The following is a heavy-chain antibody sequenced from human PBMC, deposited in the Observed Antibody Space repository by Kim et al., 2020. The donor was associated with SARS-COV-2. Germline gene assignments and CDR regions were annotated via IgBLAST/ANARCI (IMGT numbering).Heavy chain of an antibody. CDR3: AKDFEYSSSSGAFRPGHYYYGMDV. V-gene: IGHV3-9*01. D-gene: IGHD6-6*01. CDR2: ISWNSGSI. Sequence: SLRLSCAASGFTFDDYAMHWVRQAPGKGLEWVSGISWNSGSIGYADSVKGRFTISRDNAKNSLYLQMNSLRAEDTALYYCAKDFEYSSSSGAFRPGHYYYGMDVWGQGTTVTVSS. J-gene: IGHJ6*02. CDR1: GFTFDDYA.